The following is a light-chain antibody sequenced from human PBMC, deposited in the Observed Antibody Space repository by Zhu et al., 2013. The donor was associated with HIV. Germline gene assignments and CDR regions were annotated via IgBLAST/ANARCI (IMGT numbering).Light chain of an antibody. Sequence: DIQMTQSPSSLSASVGDRVTITCQASRDISTYLNWYQQRPGTAPKLLIYGASNLQSGVPSRFTGSGSGTDFSLTINSLQPEDISTYFCQQYDALPNXFGQGTKVEI. CDR3: QQYDALPNX. CDR2: GAS. J-gene: IGKJ2*01. V-gene: IGKV1-33*01. CDR1: RDISTY.